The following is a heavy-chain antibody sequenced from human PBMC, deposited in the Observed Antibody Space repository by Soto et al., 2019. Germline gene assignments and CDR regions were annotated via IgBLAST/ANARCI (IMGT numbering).Heavy chain of an antibody. CDR2: INHSGSS. J-gene: IGHJ4*02. CDR1: GGNVLGYG. D-gene: IGHD6-13*01. V-gene: IGHV4-34*01. Sequence: CAFGGGNVLGYGGGWIFKKKGKGLEWIGEINHSGSSNFNPSLKSRVIISVDTSKNQFSLKLSSVTAADTAVYYCARPAIAATVSAFDFWGPGMLGTVSS. CDR3: ARPAIAATVSAFDF.